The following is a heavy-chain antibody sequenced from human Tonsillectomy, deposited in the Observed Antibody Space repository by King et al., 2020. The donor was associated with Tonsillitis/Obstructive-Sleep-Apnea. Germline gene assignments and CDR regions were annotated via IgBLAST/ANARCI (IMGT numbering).Heavy chain of an antibody. CDR3: ARGPSTIVGVAAPFFDY. Sequence: VQLVESGGGLVQPEGSLRLSCAASGFTFSSYWMSWVRQAPGKGLEWVANIKQDGSEKYYVDSVKRRFTISRDNAKNSLYLQMNSLRAEDTAVYYCARGPSTIVGVAAPFFDYWGQGTLVTVSS. CDR1: GFTFSSYW. D-gene: IGHD3-3*01. V-gene: IGHV3-7*01. J-gene: IGHJ4*02. CDR2: IKQDGSEK.